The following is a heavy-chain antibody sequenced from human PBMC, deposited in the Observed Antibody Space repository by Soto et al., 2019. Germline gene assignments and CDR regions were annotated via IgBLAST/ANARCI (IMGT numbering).Heavy chain of an antibody. CDR3: ARGGTTYYESWKIDY. D-gene: IGHD1-7*01. V-gene: IGHV1-18*01. Sequence: QVQLVQSGAEVRRPGASVKVSCKASGYTFTNYGINWVRQAPGQGLEWMGWINVVTGNTNYAQKVQGRVTITTDKSTSTDYMELRSLRSDDTAMYYCARGGTTYYESWKIDYWGQGTLITVSS. CDR1: GYTFTNYG. J-gene: IGHJ4*02. CDR2: INVVTGNT.